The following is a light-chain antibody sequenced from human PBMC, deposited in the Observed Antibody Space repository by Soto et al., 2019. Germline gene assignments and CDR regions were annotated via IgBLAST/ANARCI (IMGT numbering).Light chain of an antibody. CDR2: AAS. CDR3: LQHRSFPPWT. V-gene: IGKV1-17*02. CDR1: QDIRDD. J-gene: IGKJ1*01. Sequence: DIQMTQSPSSLSASVGDRVTIACRASQDIRDDLNWYQQKPGKAPKRLIYAASILDSGVPSRFSGSGYETEFTLTISDLQPADFATYYCLQHRSFPPWTFGQGTKVEVK.